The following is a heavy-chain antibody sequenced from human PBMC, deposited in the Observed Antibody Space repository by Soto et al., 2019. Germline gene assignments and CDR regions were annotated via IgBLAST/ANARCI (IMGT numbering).Heavy chain of an antibody. CDR2: IGPNTGNT. Sequence: QVQLVQSGAEVKEPGASVKVSCKAYGYTFPNYGISWVRQAPGQGLEWMGWIGPNTGNTNYAQKLQGRVTMTKDTSTGTAYMELRSLTSDDAAVYYCAREGVWGSFRSCSYYGMDVWGQGTTVTVSS. CDR3: AREGVWGSFRSCSYYGMDV. D-gene: IGHD3-16*02. V-gene: IGHV1-18*01. J-gene: IGHJ6*02. CDR1: GYTFPNYG.